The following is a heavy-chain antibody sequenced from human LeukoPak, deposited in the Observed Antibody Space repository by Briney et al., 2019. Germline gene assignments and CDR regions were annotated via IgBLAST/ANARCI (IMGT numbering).Heavy chain of an antibody. D-gene: IGHD3-10*01. V-gene: IGHV3-7*01. CDR3: ARDDEEFGELSWFDP. Sequence: GGSLRLSCAASGFTFSSYWMSWVRQAPGKGLEWVANIKQDGSEKYYVDSVKGRFTISRDNAKNSLYLQMNSLRAEDTAVYYCARDDEEFGELSWFDPWGQGTLVTVSS. CDR2: IKQDGSEK. J-gene: IGHJ5*02. CDR1: GFTFSSYW.